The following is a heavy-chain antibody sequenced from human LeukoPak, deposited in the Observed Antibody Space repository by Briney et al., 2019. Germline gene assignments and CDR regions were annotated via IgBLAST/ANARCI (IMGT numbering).Heavy chain of an antibody. D-gene: IGHD3-22*01. CDR1: GGSISSYY. CDR2: MYYSGST. V-gene: IGHV4-59*08. CDR3: AHSSAYYYFDY. J-gene: IGHJ4*02. Sequence: ASETLSLTCTVSGGSISSYYWSWIRQPPGKELEWIGCMYYSGSTNYNPSLKSRVTISVDTSKNQLSLKLNSVTAADTAVYYCAHSSAYYYFDYWGQGTLVTVSS.